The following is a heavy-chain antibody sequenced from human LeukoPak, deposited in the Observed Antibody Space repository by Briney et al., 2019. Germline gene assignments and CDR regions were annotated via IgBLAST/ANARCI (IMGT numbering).Heavy chain of an antibody. D-gene: IGHD3-10*01. J-gene: IGHJ4*02. CDR2: INPSGGST. CDR1: GYTFTSYY. CDR3: ARAGSSVREVVY. Sequence: ASXKVSCKASGYTFTSYYMHWVRQAPGQGLEGMGIINPSGGSTSYAQKFQGRVTMTRDTSTSTVYMELSSLRSEDTAVYYCARAGSSVREVVYWGQGTLVTVSS. V-gene: IGHV1-46*01.